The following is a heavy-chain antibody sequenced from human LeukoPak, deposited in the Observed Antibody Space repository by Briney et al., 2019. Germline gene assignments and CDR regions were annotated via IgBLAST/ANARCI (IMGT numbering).Heavy chain of an antibody. CDR3: ARRAGAYSHPYDY. CDR1: GFTFSNYA. V-gene: IGHV3-23*01. Sequence: GGSLRLSCAASGFTFSNYAMSWVRQAPGKGLEWVSAISGSGGSTYYSDSVKGRFTISRDNSKNTLYLQMNSLRAEDTAVYYCARRAGAYSHPYDYWGQGTLVTVSS. D-gene: IGHD4/OR15-4a*01. CDR2: ISGSGGST. J-gene: IGHJ4*02.